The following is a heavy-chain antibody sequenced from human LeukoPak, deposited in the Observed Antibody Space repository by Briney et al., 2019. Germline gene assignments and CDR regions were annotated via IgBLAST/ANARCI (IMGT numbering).Heavy chain of an antibody. CDR1: GGSISSDGYY. Sequence: SETLSLTCTVSGGSISSDGYYWSWIRQHPGKGLEWIGAIYYTGSTYYNPSLKSRATISVDTSKNHFSLKLTSVTAADTAVYYCARDAYYGSGSYKYYFDYWGQGTLVTVSS. CDR2: IYYTGST. V-gene: IGHV4-31*03. J-gene: IGHJ4*02. CDR3: ARDAYYGSGSYKYYFDY. D-gene: IGHD3-10*01.